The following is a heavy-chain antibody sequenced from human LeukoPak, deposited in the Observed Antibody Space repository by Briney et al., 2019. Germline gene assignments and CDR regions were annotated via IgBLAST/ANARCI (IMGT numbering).Heavy chain of an antibody. Sequence: SETLSFTCSVYAGSISRYYWSWIRQPPGQGLEWIGYLYYSGTTDYKPSLKSLVTISVATTKNQFFVKLRSGTADDAVFYYSGSTHNIPSHKSRVTISLDTSKNQFSPTLNSVSAADTAVYYCAREYHYYDTRGYYYFDYWGQGTLVTVSS. D-gene: IGHD3-22*01. CDR2: LYYSGTT. CDR1: AGSISRYY. CDR3: GSTHNIPSHKSRVTISLDTSKNQFSPTLNSVSAADTAVYYCAREYHYYDTRGYYYFDY. J-gene: IGHJ4*02. V-gene: IGHV4-59*01.